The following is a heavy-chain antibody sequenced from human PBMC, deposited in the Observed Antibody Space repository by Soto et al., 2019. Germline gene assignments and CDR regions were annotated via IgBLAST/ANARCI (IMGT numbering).Heavy chain of an antibody. D-gene: IGHD2-21*02. CDR2: INAGNGNT. V-gene: IGHV1-3*01. CDR3: ARAAYCGSDSCSDAFDI. CDR1: GYTFTNYA. J-gene: IGHJ3*02. Sequence: QVQLVQSGAEVKKSGASVKVSCKASGYTFTNYAMHWVRQAPVQRLEWMGWINAGNGNTKYSQQFQGRVTITRDTSASTAYMELSSLRSEDTAVYYCARAAYCGSDSCSDAFDIWGQGTVVTVSS.